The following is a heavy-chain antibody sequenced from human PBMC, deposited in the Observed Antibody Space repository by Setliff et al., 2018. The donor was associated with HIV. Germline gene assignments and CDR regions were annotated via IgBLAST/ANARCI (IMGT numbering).Heavy chain of an antibody. CDR3: ACGAAAGTDYYYYYYMDV. Sequence: PSETLSLTCTVYGASISNSNSYWGWIRQPPGKRLEWLGSTYSSGSPSYNPSLSSRLTISVDTSKNQFSLKLSSVTAADTAVYYCACGAAAGTDYYYYYYMDVWGRGTTVTVSS. D-gene: IGHD6-13*01. CDR2: TYSSGSP. V-gene: IGHV4-39*01. J-gene: IGHJ6*03. CDR1: GASISNSNSY.